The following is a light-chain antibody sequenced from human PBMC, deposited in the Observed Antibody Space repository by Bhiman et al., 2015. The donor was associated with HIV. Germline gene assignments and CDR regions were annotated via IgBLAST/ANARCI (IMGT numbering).Light chain of an antibody. CDR3: QAWDTRTLYV. V-gene: IGLV3-1*01. Sequence: SYELTQPPSVSVSPGQTASITCSGDKLGDKYACWYQQKPGLPPVLVIYQDDKRPSGIPERFSGSNSGNTATLTISGTQAMDEADYYCQAWDTRTLYVFGNGTRVSVL. CDR2: QDD. CDR1: KLGDKY. J-gene: IGLJ1*01.